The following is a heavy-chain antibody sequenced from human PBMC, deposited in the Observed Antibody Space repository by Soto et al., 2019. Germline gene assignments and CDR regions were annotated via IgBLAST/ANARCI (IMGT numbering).Heavy chain of an antibody. CDR1: GGSVTSGVYY. CDR2: VYYTGNT. Sequence: PSETLSLTCDVSGGSVTSGVYYWSWIRQPPGKGLGWLGHVYYTGNTKYNTSLESRLFISINTSKNQFSLDLTSVTAADTAVYYSVGDGSYYNSGMEVWGQGTTVTVSS. V-gene: IGHV4-61*08. CDR3: VGDGSYYNSGMEV. J-gene: IGHJ6*02. D-gene: IGHD1-26*01.